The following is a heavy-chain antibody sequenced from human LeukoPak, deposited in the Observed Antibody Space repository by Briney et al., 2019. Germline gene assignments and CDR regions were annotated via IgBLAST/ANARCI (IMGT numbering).Heavy chain of an antibody. V-gene: IGHV3-7*04. CDR2: IKPDGTEE. D-gene: IGHD3-9*01. CDR3: ARVRILTGYYSNDY. CDR1: GFTFSNFW. J-gene: IGHJ4*02. Sequence: GGSLRLSCAVSGFTFSNFWMTWVRQVPGKGLQWVANIKPDGTEEYYVDSLKGRFTISRDNAENSLYLQMNSLRAEDTAVYHCARVRILTGYYSNDYWGQGTQVTVSS.